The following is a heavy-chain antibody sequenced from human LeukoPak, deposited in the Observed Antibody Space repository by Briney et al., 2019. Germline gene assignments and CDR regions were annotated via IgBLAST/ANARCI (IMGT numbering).Heavy chain of an antibody. V-gene: IGHV3-33*01. D-gene: IGHD2-15*01. J-gene: IGHJ3*02. CDR1: GFTFSSYG. CDR3: ARDHRIVGYCSGGSCYSGAFDI. CDR2: IWYDGSNK. Sequence: PGRSLRLSCAASGFTFSSYGMHWVRQAPGKGLEWVAVIWYDGSNKYYADSVKGRFTISRGNSKNTLYPQMNSLRAEDTAVYYCARDHRIVGYCSGGSCYSGAFDIWGQGTMVTVSS.